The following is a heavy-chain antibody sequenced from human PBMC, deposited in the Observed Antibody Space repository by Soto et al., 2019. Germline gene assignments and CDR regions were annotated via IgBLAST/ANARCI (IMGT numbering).Heavy chain of an antibody. J-gene: IGHJ5*02. CDR1: GGSISSYY. Sequence: PSETLSLTCTVSGGSISSYYWSWIRQPPGKGLEWIGSIYYSGSTYYNPSLKSRVTISVDTSKNQFSLKLSSVTAADTAVYYCGPSGSYFYDNWFDPWGQGTLVTVSS. D-gene: IGHD1-26*01. CDR3: GPSGSYFYDNWFDP. CDR2: IYYSGST. V-gene: IGHV4-59*05.